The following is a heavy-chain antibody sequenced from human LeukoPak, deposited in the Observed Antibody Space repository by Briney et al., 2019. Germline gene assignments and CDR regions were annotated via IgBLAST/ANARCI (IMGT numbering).Heavy chain of an antibody. CDR3: ARDPIVVVPSASFYYYMDV. D-gene: IGHD2-2*01. J-gene: IGHJ6*03. Sequence: GGSLRLSCVASGFTFSSYSMNWVRQAPGKGLEWVSSITSSSTYIYYADSVKGRFTISRANAKNSLYLQMNSLRAEDTAVYYCARDPIVVVPSASFYYYMDVWGKGTTVTVSS. CDR1: GFTFSSYS. CDR2: ITSSSTYI. V-gene: IGHV3-21*01.